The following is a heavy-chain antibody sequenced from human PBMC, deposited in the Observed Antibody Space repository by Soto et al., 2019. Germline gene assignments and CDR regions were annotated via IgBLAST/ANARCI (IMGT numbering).Heavy chain of an antibody. J-gene: IGHJ6*02. CDR2: IDPSDSYT. CDR3: ARHGLYYYGSGSYLYYYYYGMDV. CDR1: GYSFTSYW. D-gene: IGHD3-10*01. Sequence: PGESLKISCKGSGYSFTSYWISWVRQMPGKGLEWMGRIDPSDSYTNYSPSFQGHVTISADKSISTAYLQWSSLKASDTAMYYCARHGLYYYGSGSYLYYYYYGMDVWGQGTTVTVS. V-gene: IGHV5-10-1*01.